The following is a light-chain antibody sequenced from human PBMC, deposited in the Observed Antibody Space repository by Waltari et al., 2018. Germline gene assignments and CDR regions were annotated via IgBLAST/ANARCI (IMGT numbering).Light chain of an antibody. V-gene: IGLV7-46*01. J-gene: IGLJ2*01. CDR2: DST. Sequence: QAVVTQEPSLTVSPGGTVTLTCGSSTGAVTTGHYPYWSQQKPGEAPTTLILDSTSTHSKTPARFSGALLGGKSALTLSGALPEDEAAYYCMLSYGAVRVFGGGTKLTVL. CDR1: TGAVTTGHY. CDR3: MLSYGAVRV.